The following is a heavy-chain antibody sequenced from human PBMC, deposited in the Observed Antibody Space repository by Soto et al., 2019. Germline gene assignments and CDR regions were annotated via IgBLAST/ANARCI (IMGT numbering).Heavy chain of an antibody. V-gene: IGHV2-70*11. D-gene: IGHD2-15*01. CDR1: GFSLSTSGMC. CDR2: IDWDDDK. CDR3: ARIKVLRYYYYYMDV. J-gene: IGHJ6*03. Sequence: SGPTLVKPTQTLTLTCTFSGFSLSTSGMCVSWIRQPPGKALEWLARIDWDDDKYYSTSLKTRLTISKDTSKNQVVLTMTNMDPVDTATYYCARIKVLRYYYYYMDVWGKGTTVTVSS.